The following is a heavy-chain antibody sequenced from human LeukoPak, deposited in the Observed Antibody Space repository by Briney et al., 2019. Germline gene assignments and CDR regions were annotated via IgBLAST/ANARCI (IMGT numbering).Heavy chain of an antibody. V-gene: IGHV4-59*02. CDR1: GGSVSDYY. D-gene: IGHD7-27*01. J-gene: IGHJ4*02. CDR2: IYHTGST. CDR3: ASRKLGNDY. Sequence: TETLSLTCTISGGSVSDYYWSWIRQSPGKGLEWIVYIYHTGSTSYSPSLKTRSTISADTSQNQFSLKLSSGTAAETAVYYCASRKLGNDYWGQGTLVTVSS.